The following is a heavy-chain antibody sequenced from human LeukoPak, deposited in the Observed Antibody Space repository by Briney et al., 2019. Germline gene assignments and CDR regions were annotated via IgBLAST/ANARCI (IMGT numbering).Heavy chain of an antibody. J-gene: IGHJ6*03. CDR2: IRKDGSNK. CDR3: VKDGRDGYNNYYYYMDV. CDR1: GFTFSNYG. Sequence: GRSLRLPCAPSGFTFSNYGMHWVRQAPGKGLEWVPVIRKDGSNKYYGEYVKGRFTISRDNSKNSLYLQKNSLRAEDAAVYYCVKDGRDGYNNYYYYMDVWGRGTTVTVSS. D-gene: IGHD5-24*01. V-gene: IGHV3-33*06.